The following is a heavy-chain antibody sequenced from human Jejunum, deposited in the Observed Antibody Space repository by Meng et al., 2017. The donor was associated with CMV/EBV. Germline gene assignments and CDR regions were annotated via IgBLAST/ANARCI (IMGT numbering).Heavy chain of an antibody. Sequence: EVELMECGGCFVRPEGSLRLSCAASGFTFCSQTMSWFRQAPGKGLEWVSKIADSGGSTYYADSVKGRFTISRDNSKNTLYLQMNSLRAEDTAVYYCVNRAWLESWGQGTLVTVSS. CDR1: GFTFCSQT. CDR2: IADSGGST. V-gene: IGHV3-23*01. CDR3: VNRAWLES. J-gene: IGHJ5*01.